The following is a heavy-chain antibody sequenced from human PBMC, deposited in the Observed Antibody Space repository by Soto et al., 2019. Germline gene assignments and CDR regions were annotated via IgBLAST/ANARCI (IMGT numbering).Heavy chain of an antibody. CDR1: GFTFSTYS. Sequence: PGWSLRLSCAASGFTFSTYSMNWVRQATGKGLEWVSYISSSSSTIFYTDSVKDRFTVSRDNAKNSLYLHMTCLRAEDTAVYYFAMLTYYNDSSVAPAYWRQGALVTVTS. CDR3: AMLTYYNDSSVAPAY. V-gene: IGHV3-48*01. D-gene: IGHD3-22*01. CDR2: ISSSSSTI. J-gene: IGHJ4*02.